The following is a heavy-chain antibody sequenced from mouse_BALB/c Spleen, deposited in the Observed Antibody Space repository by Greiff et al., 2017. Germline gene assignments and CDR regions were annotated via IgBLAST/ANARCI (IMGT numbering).Heavy chain of an antibody. CDR1: GDSITSGY. CDR3: ERALPYYGSSSYAMDY. V-gene: IGHV3-8*02. D-gene: IGHD1-1*01. Sequence: EVKLVESGPSLVKPSQTLSLTCSVTGDSITSGYWNWIRKFPGNKLEYMGYISYSGSTYYNPSLKSRISITRDTSKNQYYLQLNSVTTEDTATYYCERALPYYGSSSYAMDYWGQGTSVTVSS. CDR2: ISYSGST. J-gene: IGHJ4*01.